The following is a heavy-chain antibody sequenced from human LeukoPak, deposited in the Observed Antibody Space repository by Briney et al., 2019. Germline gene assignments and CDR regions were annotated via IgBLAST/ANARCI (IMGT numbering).Heavy chain of an antibody. V-gene: IGHV1-2*02. CDR1: GYTFPHYY. J-gene: IGHJ3*01. Sequence: ASVKVSCMASGYTFPHYYMHWLRQAPGRGREWVGWINPNSGGTNYVQKVHGRVTLTRDTSIGTAYMDLTRLTSDDTAVYYCARAQMPSSAFGAFDVGGQGTMV. CDR2: INPNSGGT. D-gene: IGHD3-16*01. CDR3: ARAQMPSSAFGAFDV.